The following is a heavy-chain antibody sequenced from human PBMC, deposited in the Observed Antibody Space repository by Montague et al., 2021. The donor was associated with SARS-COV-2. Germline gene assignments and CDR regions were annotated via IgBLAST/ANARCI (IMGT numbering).Heavy chain of an antibody. V-gene: IGHV4-59*01. J-gene: IGHJ5*02. CDR3: ARGRDQLGWFDP. CDR1: GGSISSYY. CDR2: MSYSGIT. Sequence: SETLSLTCTVSGGSISSYYWSWVRQPPGKGLEWIGYMSYSGITNYNPSPRSRLTMSIDTSKDQLSLKLSSLTAADAAVYYCARGRDQLGWFDPWGQGTLVTVSS. D-gene: IGHD7-27*01.